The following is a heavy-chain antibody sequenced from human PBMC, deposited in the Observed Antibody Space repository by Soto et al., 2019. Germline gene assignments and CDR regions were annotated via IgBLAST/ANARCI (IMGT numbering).Heavy chain of an antibody. V-gene: IGHV3-66*01. Sequence: EVQLVESGGGLVQPGGSLRLSCVVSGFTVSSNYMSWVRQAPGKGLEWVSIIYSGGSTDYADSVKGRFTISRDHSKNTLYLQMSSLRPEDTAVYYCARPLDYGDYIDYWGQGNLVTVSS. J-gene: IGHJ4*02. CDR2: IYSGGST. D-gene: IGHD4-17*01. CDR3: ARPLDYGDYIDY. CDR1: GFTVSSNY.